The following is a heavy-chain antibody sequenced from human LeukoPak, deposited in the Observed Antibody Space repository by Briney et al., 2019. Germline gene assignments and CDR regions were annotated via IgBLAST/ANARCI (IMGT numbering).Heavy chain of an antibody. Sequence: GGSLRLSCAASGFNLTNYAMHWVRQAPGKGLEWVTLISYSGDNKYYADSVKGRFTFSRDNAKNSLYLQMNSLRAEDTAVYYCARRRYSGSSQHFDYWGLGTLVTVSS. CDR1: GFNLTNYA. CDR3: ARRRYSGSSQHFDY. V-gene: IGHV3-30*04. J-gene: IGHJ4*02. CDR2: ISYSGDNK. D-gene: IGHD1-26*01.